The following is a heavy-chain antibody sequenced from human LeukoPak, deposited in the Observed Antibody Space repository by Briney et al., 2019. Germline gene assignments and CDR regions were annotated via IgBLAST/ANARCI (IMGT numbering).Heavy chain of an antibody. CDR3: ARVRPGGVAARYWFDP. V-gene: IGHV4-30-2*01. Sequence: SETLSLTCTVSGGSISSGGYYWSWIRQPPGKGLEWIGYIYHSGSTYYNPSLKSRVTISVDRSKNQFSLKLSSVAAADTAVYYCARVRPGGVAARYWFDPWGQGTLVTVSS. J-gene: IGHJ5*02. D-gene: IGHD6-6*01. CDR2: IYHSGST. CDR1: GGSISSGGYY.